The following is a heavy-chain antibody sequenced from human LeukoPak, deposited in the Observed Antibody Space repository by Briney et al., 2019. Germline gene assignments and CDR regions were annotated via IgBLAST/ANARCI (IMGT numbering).Heavy chain of an antibody. CDR3: AKPDNVVVPAAIVS. V-gene: IGHV3-30*02. J-gene: IGHJ5*02. CDR2: IRYDGSNK. D-gene: IGHD2-2*01. Sequence: GGSLRLSCAAPGFTFSSYGMHWIRQAPGKGLGWVAVIRYDGSNKYYADSVKGRFTISRDNSKNTLYLQMNSLRAEDTAVYYCAKPDNVVVPAAIVSWGQGTLVTVSS. CDR1: GFTFSSYG.